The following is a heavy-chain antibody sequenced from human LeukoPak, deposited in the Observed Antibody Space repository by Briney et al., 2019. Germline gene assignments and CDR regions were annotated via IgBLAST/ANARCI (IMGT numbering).Heavy chain of an antibody. D-gene: IGHD5-24*01. V-gene: IGHV3-23*01. CDR1: GFTFSSYA. J-gene: IGHJ4*02. CDR3: AKDRDGCMEFDY. Sequence: GGSLRLSCAASGFTFSSYAMSWVRQAPGKGLEWVSAISGSGGSTYYVDSVKGRFTISGDNSKNTLYLQMNSLRAEDTAVYYCAKDRDGCMEFDYWGQGTLVTVSS. CDR2: ISGSGGST.